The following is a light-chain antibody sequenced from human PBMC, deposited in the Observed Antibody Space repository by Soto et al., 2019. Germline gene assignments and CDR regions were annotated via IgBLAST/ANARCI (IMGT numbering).Light chain of an antibody. V-gene: IGKV3-20*01. J-gene: IGKJ5*01. CDR3: QQYTGPPTT. CDR2: GPS. CDR1: RSVSNY. Sequence: VLTQSPATLSLSPGESATLSCRASRSVSNYLAWYQQKPGQAPRLLIYGPSGRATGIPDRISGSGSGTDFTLTITRLEPEDSAVYFCQQYTGPPTTFGQGTRLEI.